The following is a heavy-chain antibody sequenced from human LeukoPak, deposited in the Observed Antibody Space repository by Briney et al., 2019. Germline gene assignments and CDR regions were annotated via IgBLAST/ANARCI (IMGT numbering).Heavy chain of an antibody. Sequence: ASVKVSCKASGYTFTGYYMHWVRQAPGQGLEWMGWINPNSGGTNYAQKFQGRVTMTRDTSISTSYMELNSLRSDDTAVYFCAKVREVGTNIEVVVVDISGAFDMWGQGTKVTVSS. J-gene: IGHJ3*02. CDR2: INPNSGGT. V-gene: IGHV1-2*02. CDR1: GYTFTGYY. CDR3: AKVREVGTNIEVVVVDISGAFDM. D-gene: IGHD2-15*01.